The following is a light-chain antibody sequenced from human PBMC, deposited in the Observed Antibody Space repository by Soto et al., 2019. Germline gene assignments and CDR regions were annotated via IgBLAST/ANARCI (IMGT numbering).Light chain of an antibody. CDR1: SSDVGGYNS. CDR3: SSFTSSITYV. Sequence: QSALTQPASVSGSPGQSITISCTGTSSDVGGYNSVSWYRQDPGKAPKLMSYDVTNRPSGVSNRFSGSKSGNTASLTISGLQAEDEADYYCSSFTSSITYVFGTGTKVTVL. J-gene: IGLJ1*01. CDR2: DVT. V-gene: IGLV2-14*01.